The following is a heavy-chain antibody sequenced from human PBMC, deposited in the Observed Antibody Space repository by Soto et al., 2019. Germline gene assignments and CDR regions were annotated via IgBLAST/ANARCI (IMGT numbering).Heavy chain of an antibody. CDR3: TRDIPAVSSSSTFFYYYYYMDV. CDR2: IRSKAYGGTT. Sequence: PGGSLRLSCTASGFTFGDYAMSWFRQAPGKGLEWVGFIRSKAYGGTTEYAASVKGRFTISRDDSKSIAYLQMNSLKTEDTAVYYCTRDIPAVSSSSTFFYYYYYMDVWGKGTTVTVS. V-gene: IGHV3-49*03. D-gene: IGHD6-6*01. J-gene: IGHJ6*03. CDR1: GFTFGDYA.